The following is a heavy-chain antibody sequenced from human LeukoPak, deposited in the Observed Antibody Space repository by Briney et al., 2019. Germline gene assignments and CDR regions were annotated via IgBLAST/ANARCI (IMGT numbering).Heavy chain of an antibody. V-gene: IGHV4-4*02. J-gene: IGHJ4*02. CDR2: IYHSGSP. CDR3: ARSVGLYDNSNYYSGDFDY. CDR1: GGSISSINW. Sequence: PSGTLSLTCAVSGGSISSINWWGWVRQPPGQGLEWIGEIYHSGSPNYNPSLKSRVTISVDKSRNHFSLNLSSVTAADTAVYYCARSVGLYDNSNYYSGDFDYWGQGTLVTVPS. D-gene: IGHD3-22*01.